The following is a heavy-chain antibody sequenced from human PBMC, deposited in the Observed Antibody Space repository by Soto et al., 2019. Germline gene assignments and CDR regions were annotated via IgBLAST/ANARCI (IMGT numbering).Heavy chain of an antibody. CDR3: ATSIAAAGTSWDY. D-gene: IGHD6-13*01. CDR2: INPNSGGT. J-gene: IGHJ4*02. Sequence: ASVKVSCKASGYTFTGYYMHWVRQAPGQGLEWMGWINPNSGGTNYAQKFQGWVTMTRDTSISTAYMELSRLRSDDTAVYYCATSIAAAGTSWDYWGQGTLVTVSS. V-gene: IGHV1-2*04. CDR1: GYTFTGYY.